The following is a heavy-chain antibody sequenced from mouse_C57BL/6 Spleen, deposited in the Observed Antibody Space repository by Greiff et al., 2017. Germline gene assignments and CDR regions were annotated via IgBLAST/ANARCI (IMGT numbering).Heavy chain of an antibody. Sequence: DVMLVESGGGLVKPGASLKLSCAASGFTFSDYGMHWVRQAPEKGLAWVAYISSGSSTIYYADTVKGRFTISRDNAKNTLFLQMTSLRSEDTAMYYCARDADYKTPWFAYWGQGTLVTVSA. V-gene: IGHV5-17*01. CDR3: ARDADYKTPWFAY. CDR2: ISSGSSTI. J-gene: IGHJ3*01. CDR1: GFTFSDYG. D-gene: IGHD2-12*01.